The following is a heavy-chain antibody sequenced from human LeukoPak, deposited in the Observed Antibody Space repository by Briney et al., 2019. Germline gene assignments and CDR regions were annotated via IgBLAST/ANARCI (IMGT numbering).Heavy chain of an antibody. CDR1: GFTFSSYG. D-gene: IGHD1-26*01. J-gene: IGHJ5*02. Sequence: GRSLRLSCAASGFTFSSYGMRWVRQAPGKGLEWVAVIWYDGSNKYYADSVKGRFTISRDNSKNTLYLQMNSLRAEDTAVYYCARNIVGATGGNWFDPWGQGTLVTVSS. V-gene: IGHV3-33*01. CDR2: IWYDGSNK. CDR3: ARNIVGATGGNWFDP.